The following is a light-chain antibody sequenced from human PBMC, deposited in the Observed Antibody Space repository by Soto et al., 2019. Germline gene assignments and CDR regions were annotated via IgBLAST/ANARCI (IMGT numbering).Light chain of an antibody. J-gene: IGKJ1*01. CDR3: QQYGSSVT. CDR1: QSFSNNY. V-gene: IGKV3-20*01. Sequence: EIVLTQSPGTLSLSPGERATLSCRASQSFSNNYLAWYQQKPGQAPRLLIYGASNRATGIPDRFSGSGSGTDFTLTISRLDPEDFAVYYCQQYGSSVTFGQGTKVDI. CDR2: GAS.